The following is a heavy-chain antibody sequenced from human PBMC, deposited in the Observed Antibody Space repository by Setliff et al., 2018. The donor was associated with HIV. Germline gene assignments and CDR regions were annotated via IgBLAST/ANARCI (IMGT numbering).Heavy chain of an antibody. V-gene: IGHV3-13*04. CDR2: LGVRGDT. CDR3: LRGSIQVPGLDHMDV. D-gene: IGHD5-18*01. J-gene: IGHJ6*03. CDR1: GFTFSAYS. Sequence: GGSLRLSCAASGFTFSAYSMNWVRQVPGKGLEWVSGLGVRGDTYYTGSVKGRFAISRESAKNSLYLQMSNLRPEDTGVYYCLRGSIQVPGLDHMDVCGKGTTVTVSS.